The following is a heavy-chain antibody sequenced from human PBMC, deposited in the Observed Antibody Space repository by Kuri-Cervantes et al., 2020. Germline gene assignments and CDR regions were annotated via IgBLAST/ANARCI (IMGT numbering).Heavy chain of an antibody. Sequence: GESLKISCAASGFTFSGSAMHWVRQASGKGLEWVGRIRSKANSYATAYAASVKGRFTISRDDSKNTAYLQMNSLRAEDTAAYYCARDVVVPAAIKATYYYYYGMDVWGQGTTVTVSS. V-gene: IGHV3-73*01. J-gene: IGHJ6*02. CDR2: IRSKANSYAT. CDR1: GFTFSGSA. CDR3: ARDVVVPAAIKATYYYYYGMDV. D-gene: IGHD2-2*01.